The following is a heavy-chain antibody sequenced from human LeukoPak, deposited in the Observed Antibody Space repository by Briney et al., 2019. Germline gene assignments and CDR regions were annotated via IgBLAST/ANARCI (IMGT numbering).Heavy chain of an antibody. CDR2: IYYSGST. V-gene: IGHV4-31*03. D-gene: IGHD5-12*01. Sequence: SSETLSLTCTVSGGSISSGGYYWSWIRQHPGKGLEWIGYIYYSGSTYYNPSLKSRVTISVDTSKNQFSLELSSVTAADTAVYYCARSRVATIRLPLGYFDYWAREPWSPSPQ. CDR1: GGSISSGGYY. CDR3: ARSRVATIRLPLGYFDY. J-gene: IGHJ4*02.